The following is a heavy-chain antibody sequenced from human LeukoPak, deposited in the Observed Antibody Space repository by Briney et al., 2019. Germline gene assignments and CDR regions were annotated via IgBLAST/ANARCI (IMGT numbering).Heavy chain of an antibody. Sequence: GGSLRLSCVASGSRFIFRDYNINWVRQAPGKGLEWVSYTSRSGGPIYYADSVKGRFSISRDNSKNTLYLQMNSLRAEDTAVYYCAKAGPQGGYYDSSGYYSAYYYYMDVWGKGTTVTVSS. D-gene: IGHD3-22*01. CDR3: AKAGPQGGYYDSSGYYSAYYYYMDV. CDR2: TSRSGGPI. J-gene: IGHJ6*03. CDR1: GSRFIFRDYN. V-gene: IGHV3-48*01.